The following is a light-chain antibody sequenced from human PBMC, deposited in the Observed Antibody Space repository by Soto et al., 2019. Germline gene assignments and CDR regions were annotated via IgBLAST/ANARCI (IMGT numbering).Light chain of an antibody. CDR2: DNI. J-gene: IGLJ1*01. CDR1: SSNIGAGYA. CDR3: QSYDSSLDYV. Sequence: QSVLTQAPSVSGGPGQRVTISCTGSSSNIGAGYAVHWYQQLPGTAPKLLIYDNINRPSGVPDRFSGSKSGTSASLAITGLQAEDEADYYCQSYDSSLDYVFGTGTKVTVL. V-gene: IGLV1-40*01.